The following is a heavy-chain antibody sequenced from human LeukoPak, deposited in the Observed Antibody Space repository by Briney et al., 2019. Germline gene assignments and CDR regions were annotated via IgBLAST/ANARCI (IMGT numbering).Heavy chain of an antibody. CDR2: ISVYNGNT. CDR3: ARDNIGWFGEVYYYMDV. J-gene: IGHJ6*03. V-gene: IGHV1-18*01. D-gene: IGHD3-10*01. Sequence: GASVKVSCKASGYTFTSYGISWVRQAPGQGLEWMGWISVYNGNTNYAQKLQGRVTMTTDTSTSTAYMELRSLRSDDTAVYYCARDNIGWFGEVYYYMDVWGKGTTVTISS. CDR1: GYTFTSYG.